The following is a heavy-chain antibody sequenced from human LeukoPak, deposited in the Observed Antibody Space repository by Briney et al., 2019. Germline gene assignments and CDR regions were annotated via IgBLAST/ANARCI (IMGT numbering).Heavy chain of an antibody. Sequence: RSLRLSCAASGFTFSSCGMHWVRPAPGKGLEWVAVISYDGSNKYYADSVKGRFTISRDNSKNTLYLQMNSLRAEDTAVYYCAQGNALDYWGQGTLVTVSS. CDR1: GFTFSSCG. CDR3: AQGNALDY. J-gene: IGHJ4*02. D-gene: IGHD4-23*01. CDR2: ISYDGSNK. V-gene: IGHV3-30*03.